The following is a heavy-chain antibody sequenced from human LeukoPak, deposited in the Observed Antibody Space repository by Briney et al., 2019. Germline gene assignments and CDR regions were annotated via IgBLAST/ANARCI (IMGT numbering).Heavy chain of an antibody. CDR3: ARRRVYSGSGEFDF. Sequence: PSETLSLTCTVSGGSISSYYWSWIRQPPGKGLEWIGYIYYSGTTNYNPSLKSRVTNSLDTSRNQFSLKLRSVTTADTAVYYCARRRVYSGSGEFDFWGQGTLVTVSS. CDR1: GGSISSYY. D-gene: IGHD5-12*01. V-gene: IGHV4-59*01. CDR2: IYYSGTT. J-gene: IGHJ4*02.